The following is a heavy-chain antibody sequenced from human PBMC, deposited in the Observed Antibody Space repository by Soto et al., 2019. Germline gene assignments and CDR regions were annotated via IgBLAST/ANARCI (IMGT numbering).Heavy chain of an antibody. V-gene: IGHV4-59*01. CDR3: ARHYSSAWYKVDS. CDR2: IYYSGST. CDR1: GDSMILYY. J-gene: IGHJ4*02. Sequence: SETLSLTCSVSGDSMILYYWSWIRQPPGEGLEWIGYIYYSGSTNYNPSLKSRVTISVDTSKKQFSLKLSSVTAADTAVYYCARHYSSAWYKVDSWGQGTLVTVSS. D-gene: IGHD6-13*01.